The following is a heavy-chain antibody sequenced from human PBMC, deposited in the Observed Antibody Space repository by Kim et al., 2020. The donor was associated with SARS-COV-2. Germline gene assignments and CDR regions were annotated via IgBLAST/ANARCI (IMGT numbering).Heavy chain of an antibody. J-gene: IGHJ1*01. CDR2: ISSSSSYI. CDR3: ARDRGVGAKEYFQH. V-gene: IGHV3-21*01. Sequence: GGSLRLSCAASGFTFSSYSMNWVRQAPGKGLEWVSSISSSSSYIYYADSVKGRFTVSRDNAKNSLYPQMNSLRAEDTAVYYCARDRGVGAKEYFQHWGQGTLVTVSS. CDR1: GFTFSSYS. D-gene: IGHD1-26*01.